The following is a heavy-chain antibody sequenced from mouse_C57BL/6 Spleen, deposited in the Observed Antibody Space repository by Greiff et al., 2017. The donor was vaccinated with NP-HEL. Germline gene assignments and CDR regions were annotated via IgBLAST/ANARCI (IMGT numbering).Heavy chain of an antibody. Sequence: QVQLQQPGAELVRPGTSVKLSCEASGYTFTSYWMHWVKQRPGQGLEWIGVIDPSDSYTNYNQKFKGKATLTVDTSSSTAYMQLSSLTSEDSAVYYCARWGYYGSSYVFDYWGQGTTLTVSS. CDR1: GYTFTSYW. CDR2: IDPSDSYT. CDR3: ARWGYYGSSYVFDY. J-gene: IGHJ2*01. D-gene: IGHD1-1*01. V-gene: IGHV1-59*01.